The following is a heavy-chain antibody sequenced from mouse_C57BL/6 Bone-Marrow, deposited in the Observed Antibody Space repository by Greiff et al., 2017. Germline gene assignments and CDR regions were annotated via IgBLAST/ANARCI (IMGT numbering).Heavy chain of an antibody. Sequence: VKLQQSGAELARPGASVKLSCKASGYTFTSYGISWVKQRTGQGLEWIGEIYPRSGNTYYNEKFKGKATLTADKSSSTAYMELRSLTSEDSAVYFCARRDYYGSRGNYWGQGTTLTVSS. D-gene: IGHD1-1*01. J-gene: IGHJ2*01. V-gene: IGHV1-81*01. CDR1: GYTFTSYG. CDR3: ARRDYYGSRGNY. CDR2: IYPRSGNT.